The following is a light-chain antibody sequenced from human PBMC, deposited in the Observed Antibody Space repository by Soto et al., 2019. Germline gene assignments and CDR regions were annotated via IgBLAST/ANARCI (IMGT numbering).Light chain of an antibody. CDR1: ETIIRF. CDR3: QQGYSTPWT. V-gene: IGKV1-39*01. Sequence: DIQMTQSPSSLSASVGDRITMTVGASETIIRFLHWYQQKAGEAPKLLIYAASNLQGGVPSRFSGSGSGADFTLTINSLQPEDFATYYCQQGYSTPWTFGQGTKV. CDR2: AAS. J-gene: IGKJ1*01.